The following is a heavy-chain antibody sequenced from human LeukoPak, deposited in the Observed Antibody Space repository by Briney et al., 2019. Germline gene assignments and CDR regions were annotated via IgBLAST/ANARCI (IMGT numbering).Heavy chain of an antibody. J-gene: IGHJ4*02. Sequence: GRSLRLSCAASGFTFSSYAMHWVRQAPGKGLEWVAVISYDGSNKYYADSVKGRFTISRDNSKNTLYLQMNSLRAEDTAVYYCARFLYDFWSGYEGELDYWGQGTLVTVSS. CDR2: ISYDGSNK. D-gene: IGHD3-3*01. CDR3: ARFLYDFWSGYEGELDY. CDR1: GFTFSSYA. V-gene: IGHV3-30-3*01.